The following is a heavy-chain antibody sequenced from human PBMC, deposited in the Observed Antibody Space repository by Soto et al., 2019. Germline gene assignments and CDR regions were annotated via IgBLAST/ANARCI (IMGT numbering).Heavy chain of an antibody. V-gene: IGHV4-39*01. J-gene: IGHJ5*02. CDR1: GGSISSSSYY. CDR2: IYYSGST. Sequence: SETLSLTCTVSGGSISSSSYYWGWIRQPPGKGLEWIGSIYYSGSTYYNPSLKSRVAISVDTSKNQFSLKLSSVTAADTAVYYCARGRNWFDPWGQGTLVTVSS. CDR3: ARGRNWFDP.